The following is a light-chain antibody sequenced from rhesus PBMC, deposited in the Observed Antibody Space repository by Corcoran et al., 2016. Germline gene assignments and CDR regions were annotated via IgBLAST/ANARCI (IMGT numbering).Light chain of an antibody. CDR2: GAS. CDR3: QQSSNLYS. J-gene: IGKJ2*01. CDR1: QSVGSY. Sequence: ETVVTQSPATLSLSPGERATLSCRASQSVGSYLAWYQQKPGQAPRLLIYGASSRATGIPDRCSGSGSGTEFTLTISSLEPEDVGVYYCQQSSNLYSFGQGTKVEIK. V-gene: IGKV3-24*04.